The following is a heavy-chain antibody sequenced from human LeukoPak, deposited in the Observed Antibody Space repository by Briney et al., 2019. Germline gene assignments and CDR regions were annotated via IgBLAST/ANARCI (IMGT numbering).Heavy chain of an antibody. CDR3: ARVGNGYNYY. CDR1: GFTFSTYS. J-gene: IGHJ4*02. V-gene: IGHV3-21*01. D-gene: IGHD5-24*01. Sequence: PGGSLRLSCAASGFTFSTYSMNWVRQAPGKGLEWVSSTSSSSSYIYYADSVKGRFTISRDNAKNSLYLQMNSLRAEDTAVYYCARVGNGYNYYWGQGTLVTVSS. CDR2: TSSSSSYI.